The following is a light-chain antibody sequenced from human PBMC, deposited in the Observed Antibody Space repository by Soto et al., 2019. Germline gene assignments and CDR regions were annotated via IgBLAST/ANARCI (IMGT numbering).Light chain of an antibody. CDR3: KQYYKLPSIT. CDR2: DAA. V-gene: IGKV1-33*01. Sequence: DIQMTQSPSSLSASVGDRVTITCQASQDISNYLNWYQQKPGKAPKLLIYDAANLETGVPSRSSGSGSGTDVTFTISSLQPEDIATYYCKQYYKLPSITFGQGTRLEIK. CDR1: QDISNY. J-gene: IGKJ5*01.